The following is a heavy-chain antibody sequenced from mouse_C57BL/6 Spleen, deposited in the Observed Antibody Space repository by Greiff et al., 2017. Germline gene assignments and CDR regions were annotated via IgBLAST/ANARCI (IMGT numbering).Heavy chain of an antibody. Sequence: EVKVEESGPGLVKPSQSLSLTCSVTGYSITSGYYWNWIRQFPGNKLEWMGYISYDGSNNYNPSLKNRISITRDTAKNQFFLKLNSVTTEDTATYYCARESSSYYFDYWGQGTTLTVSS. J-gene: IGHJ2*01. D-gene: IGHD1-1*01. CDR3: ARESSSYYFDY. V-gene: IGHV3-6*01. CDR1: GYSITSGYY. CDR2: ISYDGSN.